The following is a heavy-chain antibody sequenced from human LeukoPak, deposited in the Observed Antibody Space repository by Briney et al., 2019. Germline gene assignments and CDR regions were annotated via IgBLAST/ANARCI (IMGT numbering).Heavy chain of an antibody. CDR3: ARENTAMVVDY. D-gene: IGHD5-18*01. CDR1: GYTFTVYY. J-gene: IGHJ4*02. V-gene: IGHV1-2*07. Sequence: ASVKVSCKASGYTFTVYYMHWVRQAPGQGLEWMGWINPNSGGTNYAHKFQGRVTMTRDKSISTAYMELSRLRSDDTAVYYCARENTAMVVDYWGQGTLVTVSS. CDR2: INPNSGGT.